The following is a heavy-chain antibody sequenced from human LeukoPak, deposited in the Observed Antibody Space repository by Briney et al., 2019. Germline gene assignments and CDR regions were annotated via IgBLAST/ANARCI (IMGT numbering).Heavy chain of an antibody. Sequence: GGSLRLSCAASGFTFSSYWMSWVRQAPGKGLEWVANIKQDGSEKYYVDSVKGRFTISRDNAKNSLYLQMNSLRAEDTAVYYCAKGGYSSSWYGPDYWGQGTLVTVSS. CDR1: GFTFSSYW. CDR3: AKGGYSSSWYGPDY. J-gene: IGHJ4*02. V-gene: IGHV3-7*01. CDR2: IKQDGSEK. D-gene: IGHD6-13*01.